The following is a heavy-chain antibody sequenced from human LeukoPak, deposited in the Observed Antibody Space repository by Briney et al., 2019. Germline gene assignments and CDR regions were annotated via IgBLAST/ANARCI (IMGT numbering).Heavy chain of an antibody. Sequence: GASVKVSCKASGYTFTGYYVHWVRQAPGQGLEWRGWINANSGGTNFAQNFQGSVTMTRDTSISTAYMELYRLTYDDTAVYYCARGEETVNTPYFVYWGQGSLVTVSS. CDR2: INANSGGT. CDR3: ARGEETVNTPYFVY. J-gene: IGHJ4*02. CDR1: GYTFTGYY. D-gene: IGHD4-11*01. V-gene: IGHV1-2*02.